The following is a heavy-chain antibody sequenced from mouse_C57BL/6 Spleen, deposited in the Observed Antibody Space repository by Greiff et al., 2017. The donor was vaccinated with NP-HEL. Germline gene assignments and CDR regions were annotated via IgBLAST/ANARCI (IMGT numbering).Heavy chain of an antibody. Sequence: VQLQQPGAELVKPGASVKLSCKASGYTFTSYWMQWVKQRPGQGLEWIGEIDPSDSYTNYNQKFKGKATLTVDTSSSTAYMQLSSLTSEDSAVYYCARGLTGTLYYYAMDYWGQGTSVTVSS. CDR2: IDPSDSYT. V-gene: IGHV1-50*01. D-gene: IGHD4-1*01. CDR3: ARGLTGTLYYYAMDY. CDR1: GYTFTSYW. J-gene: IGHJ4*01.